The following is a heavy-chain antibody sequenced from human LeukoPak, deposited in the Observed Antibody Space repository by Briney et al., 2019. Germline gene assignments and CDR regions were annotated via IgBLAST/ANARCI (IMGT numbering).Heavy chain of an antibody. CDR3: ARVMAVASTRPFDY. V-gene: IGHV5-51*01. Sequence: GESLKISCKGSGYSFTSYWIGWVRQMPGKGLEWMGIIYPGDSNTRYSPSFQGQVTISADKSIHTAYLQWRSLKASDTAMYYCARVMAVASTRPFDYWGQGTLVAVSS. CDR1: GYSFTSYW. D-gene: IGHD6-19*01. J-gene: IGHJ4*02. CDR2: IYPGDSNT.